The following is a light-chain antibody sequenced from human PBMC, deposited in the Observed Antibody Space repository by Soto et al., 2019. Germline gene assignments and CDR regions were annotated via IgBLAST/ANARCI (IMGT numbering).Light chain of an antibody. V-gene: IGKV3-11*01. Sequence: EVVLAQSPATLSLSPGERATLSCRASQSISNYLAWYQQKPGQAPRLLIYGASSRATVIPDRFSGSGSGTDFTLTISRLEPEDFAVYYCQQYNNWPPITFGQGTRLEI. CDR2: GAS. CDR3: QQYNNWPPIT. J-gene: IGKJ5*01. CDR1: QSISNY.